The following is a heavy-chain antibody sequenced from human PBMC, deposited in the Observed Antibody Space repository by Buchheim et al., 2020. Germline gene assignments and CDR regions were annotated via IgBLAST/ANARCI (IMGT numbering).Heavy chain of an antibody. CDR2: INHSGST. J-gene: IGHJ6*02. CDR3: ARKGNDPLYYYGMDV. CDR1: GGSFSGYY. Sequence: QVQLQQWGAGLLKPSETLSLTCAVYGGSFSGYYWSWIRQPPGKGLEWIGEINHSGSTNYNPSLKSRVTISVDTSKNQLSLKLSSVTAADTAVYYCARKGNDPLYYYGMDVWGQGTT. D-gene: IGHD1-1*01. V-gene: IGHV4-34*01.